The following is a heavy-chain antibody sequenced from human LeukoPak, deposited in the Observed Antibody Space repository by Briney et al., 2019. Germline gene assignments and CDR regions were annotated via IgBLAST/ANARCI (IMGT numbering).Heavy chain of an antibody. J-gene: IGHJ3*02. Sequence: SETLSLTCTVSGYSISSGYYWGWIRQPPGKGLEWIGSIYYSGSTYYNPSLKSRVTISVDTSKNQFSLKLSSVTAADTAVYYCARDSSSPYDAFDIWGQGTMVTVSS. CDR1: GYSISSGYY. D-gene: IGHD6-13*01. CDR3: ARDSSSPYDAFDI. CDR2: IYYSGST. V-gene: IGHV4-38-2*02.